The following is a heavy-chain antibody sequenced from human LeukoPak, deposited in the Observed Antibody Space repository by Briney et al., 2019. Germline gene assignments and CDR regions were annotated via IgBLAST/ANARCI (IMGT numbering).Heavy chain of an antibody. CDR2: IYHSGST. CDR1: GESFSGYY. J-gene: IGHJ3*02. D-gene: IGHD6-19*01. V-gene: IGHV4-34*01. CDR3: ARGLDSSGWYGSAFDI. Sequence: SETLSLTCSVYGESFSGYYWSWIRQPPGKGLEWIGEIYHSGSTNYNPSLKSRVTISVDKSRNQFSLKLSSVTAADTAVYYCARGLDSSGWYGSAFDIWGQGTMVTVSS.